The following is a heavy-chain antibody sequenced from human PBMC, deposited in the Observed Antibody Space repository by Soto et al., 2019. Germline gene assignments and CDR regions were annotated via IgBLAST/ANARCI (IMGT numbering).Heavy chain of an antibody. V-gene: IGHV1-18*01. CDR3: ACDDDGDYADY. J-gene: IGHJ4*02. CDR1: GYTFTSYG. CDR2: IGAYNGNT. Sequence: ASVKVSCKAPGYTFTSYGISWVRQAPGQGLEWMGWIGAYNGNTNYAQKLQGRVTMTTDTSTSTAYMELRSLRSDDTAVYYCACDDDGDYADYWSQGTLVTVSS. D-gene: IGHD2-21*01.